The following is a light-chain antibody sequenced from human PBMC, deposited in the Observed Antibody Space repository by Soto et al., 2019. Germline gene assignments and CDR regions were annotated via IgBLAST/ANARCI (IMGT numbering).Light chain of an antibody. Sequence: EIVLTQSPATLSLSPGERATLSCRASQSVSSYLAWYQQKPGQAPRLLIYDTSRRATGLPARFSGIGSGTDFTLPISRLEPEDFAVYYCQQRSNWPPAITFGQGTRLEIK. J-gene: IGKJ5*01. V-gene: IGKV3-11*01. CDR2: DTS. CDR1: QSVSSY. CDR3: QQRSNWPPAIT.